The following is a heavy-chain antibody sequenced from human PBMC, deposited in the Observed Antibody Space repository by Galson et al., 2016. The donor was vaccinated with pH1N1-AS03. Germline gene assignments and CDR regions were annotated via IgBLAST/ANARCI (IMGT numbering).Heavy chain of an antibody. Sequence: SLRLSCAASGFTFSTFAISWLRQAPGKGLEWVACVSGSGTSTYYADSPLGRFTVSRDNSKNSPYLHMNNVRAEDTAIYYCAPYGSGRPDRAFHYWGLGTLVTVSS. J-gene: IGHJ4*02. CDR1: GFTFSTFA. V-gene: IGHV3-23*01. CDR2: VSGSGTST. D-gene: IGHD3-10*01. CDR3: APYGSGRPDRAFHY.